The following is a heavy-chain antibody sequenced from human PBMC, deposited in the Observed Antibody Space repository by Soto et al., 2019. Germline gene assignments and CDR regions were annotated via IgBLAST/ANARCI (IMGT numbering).Heavy chain of an antibody. Sequence: EVQLVESGGGLVKPGGSLRLSCAASGFTFTRYSMNWVRQAPGKGLEWVSSISSTTNYIYYGDSMKGRFTISRDNAKNSVYLEVNSLRAEHTGVYYGARESEDLTSSFDYWRQGTLVTVSS. CDR1: GFTFTRYS. CDR2: ISSTTNYI. CDR3: ARESEDLTSSFDY. V-gene: IGHV3-21*06. J-gene: IGHJ4*02.